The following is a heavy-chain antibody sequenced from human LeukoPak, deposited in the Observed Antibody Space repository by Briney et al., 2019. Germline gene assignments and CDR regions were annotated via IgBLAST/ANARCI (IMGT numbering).Heavy chain of an antibody. CDR2: IKQDGSEK. J-gene: IGHJ4*02. CDR1: GFTFSSWW. CDR3: AKDWGSSGHTRGQLDY. Sequence: GGSLRLSCAVSGFTFSSWWMTWVRQAPGKGLEWVANIKQDGSEKNYVDSAKGRFTISRDNSKNTLFLQMNSLRSEDTAVYYCAKDWGSSGHTRGQLDYWSQGTLVTVSS. V-gene: IGHV3-7*01. D-gene: IGHD6-13*01.